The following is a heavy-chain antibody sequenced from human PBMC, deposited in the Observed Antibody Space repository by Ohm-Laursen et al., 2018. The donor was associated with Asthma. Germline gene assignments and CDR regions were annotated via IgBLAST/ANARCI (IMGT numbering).Heavy chain of an antibody. Sequence: GTLSLTCTLSGASFSTYYWGWIRQPPGKGLEWIGYIYSTGSTNYNPSLESRVTISIDTSTNQFSLKLSSVTAADTAVYYCARSIGWYSLDLWGQGTLVTVSS. CDR1: GASFSTYY. J-gene: IGHJ4*02. D-gene: IGHD6-19*01. V-gene: IGHV4-59*01. CDR2: IYSTGST. CDR3: ARSIGWYSLDL.